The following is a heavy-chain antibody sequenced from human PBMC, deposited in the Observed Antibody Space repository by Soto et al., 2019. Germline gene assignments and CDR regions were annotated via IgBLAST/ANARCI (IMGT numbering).Heavy chain of an antibody. CDR2: INTNSGGT. CDR1: GYTFTGYY. Sequence: QVQLVQSGAEVKKPGASVKVSCKASGYTFTGYYMHWVQQAPGQGLEWMGWINTNSGGTNYAQKFQGRVTMTRDTSSSTAYMELSRLRSDDTAVYYCARDLLTTVTLDYWGQGTLVPVSS. V-gene: IGHV1-2*02. J-gene: IGHJ4*02. D-gene: IGHD4-17*01. CDR3: ARDLLTTVTLDY.